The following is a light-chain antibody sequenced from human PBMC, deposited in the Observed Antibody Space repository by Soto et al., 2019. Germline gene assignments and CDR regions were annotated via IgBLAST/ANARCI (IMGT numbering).Light chain of an antibody. CDR2: GAS. CDR3: HQYNNWPPWT. J-gene: IGKJ1*01. V-gene: IGKV3-15*01. Sequence: EIVMTQSPATLSVSPGERATLSCRASQSVSSNLAWYQQKPGQAPRLLIYGASTRATGIPARFSGSGSGTEFTLTISSLQSEDFAVYYCHQYNNWPPWTFGQGTKVGIK. CDR1: QSVSSN.